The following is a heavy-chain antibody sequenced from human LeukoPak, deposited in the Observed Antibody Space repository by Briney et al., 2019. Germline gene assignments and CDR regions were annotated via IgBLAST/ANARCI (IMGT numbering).Heavy chain of an antibody. J-gene: IGHJ4*02. D-gene: IGHD3-3*01. CDR2: IKEDGTET. CDR3: ARDVSTPSYYDFWSGYFREPFDY. CDR1: GFKFSSNW. Sequence: GGSLRLSCAASGFKFSSNWMSWVRLAPGKGLEWVANIKEDGTETYYVDSVKGRFTISRDNAKNSLYLQMNSLRAEDTAVYYCARDVSTPSYYDFWSGYFREPFDYWGQGTLVTVSS. V-gene: IGHV3-7*01.